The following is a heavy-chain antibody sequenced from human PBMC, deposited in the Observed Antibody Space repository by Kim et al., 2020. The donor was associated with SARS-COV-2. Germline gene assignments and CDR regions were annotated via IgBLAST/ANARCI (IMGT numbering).Heavy chain of an antibody. Sequence: GGSLRLSCAASGFTFSSYDMHWVRQATGKGLEWVSAIGTAGATYYPGSVKGRFTISRENAKNSLYLQMNSLRAGETAVYYCARGGSSGYSYWYVDLWGRGTLVTVSS. D-gene: IGHD3-22*01. CDR1: GFTFSSYD. CDR2: IGTAGAT. J-gene: IGHJ2*01. CDR3: ARGGSSGYSYWYVDL. V-gene: IGHV3-13*01.